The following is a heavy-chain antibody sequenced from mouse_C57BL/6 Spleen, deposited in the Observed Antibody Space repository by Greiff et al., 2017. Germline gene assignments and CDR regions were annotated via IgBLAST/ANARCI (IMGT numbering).Heavy chain of an antibody. J-gene: IGHJ1*03. CDR2: IYPRSGNT. Sequence: QVHVKQSGAELARPGASVKLSCKASGYTFTSYGISWVKQRTGQGLEWIGEIYPRSGNTYYNEKFKGKATLTADKSSSTAYMELRSLTSEDSAVYFCAREKEEGNSLYFDVWGTGTTVTVSS. V-gene: IGHV1-81*01. CDR1: GYTFTSYG. CDR3: AREKEEGNSLYFDV. D-gene: IGHD2-1*01.